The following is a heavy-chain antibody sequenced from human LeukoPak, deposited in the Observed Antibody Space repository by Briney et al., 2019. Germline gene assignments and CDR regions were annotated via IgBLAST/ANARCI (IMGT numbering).Heavy chain of an antibody. CDR2: IYPGDSDT. J-gene: IGHJ4*02. CDR1: GYSFTSYW. D-gene: IGHD3-22*01. V-gene: IGHV5-51*01. Sequence: GESLKISCQGSGYSFTSYWIGWVRQMPGKGLEWMGIIYPGDSDTRYSPSFQGQVTISADKSISTAYLQWSSLKASDTAMYYCARSISPHYYDSSGAFDYWGQGTLVTVSS. CDR3: ARSISPHYYDSSGAFDY.